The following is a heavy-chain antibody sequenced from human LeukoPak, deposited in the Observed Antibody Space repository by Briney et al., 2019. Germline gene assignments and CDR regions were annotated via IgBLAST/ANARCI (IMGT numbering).Heavy chain of an antibody. CDR3: ARDYYDSSGPGDFDY. CDR2: IIPILGTT. V-gene: IGHV1-69*13. CDR1: GGTFNSYA. Sequence: SVKVSCKASGGTFNSYAINWVRQAPGQGLEWMGGIIPILGTTNYAQKFQGRVTITADESTSTAYMELSSLRSEDTAVYYCARDYYDSSGPGDFDYWGQGALVTVSS. J-gene: IGHJ4*02. D-gene: IGHD3-22*01.